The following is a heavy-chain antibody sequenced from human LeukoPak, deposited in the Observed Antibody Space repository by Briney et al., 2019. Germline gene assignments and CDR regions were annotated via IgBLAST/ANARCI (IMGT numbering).Heavy chain of an antibody. CDR2: ISSSGSTI. J-gene: IGHJ4*02. Sequence: GGSLRLSCAASGFTFSSYEMNWVRQAPGKGLEWVSYISSSGSTIYYADSVKGRFTISRDDAKNSLYLQMNSLRAEDTAVYYCARGTVEAIDYWGQGTLVTVSS. V-gene: IGHV3-48*03. CDR1: GFTFSSYE. D-gene: IGHD6-19*01. CDR3: ARGTVEAIDY.